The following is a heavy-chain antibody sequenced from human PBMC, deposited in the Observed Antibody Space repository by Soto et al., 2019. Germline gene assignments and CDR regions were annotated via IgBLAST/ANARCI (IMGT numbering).Heavy chain of an antibody. CDR1: GYTFTNHG. Sequence: QFQLVQYGSEVKKTGASVKVYCKTSGYTFTNHGINWVRQAPGQGLEWMGWINPYNANVNYAQKLQGRVTMTTDTSTSTAYMDMRSLTSDDTAVYYCARDRVAGIWGDAFDIWGQGTMVTVSS. J-gene: IGHJ3*02. CDR3: ARDRVAGIWGDAFDI. V-gene: IGHV1-18*04. D-gene: IGHD3-16*01. CDR2: INPYNANV.